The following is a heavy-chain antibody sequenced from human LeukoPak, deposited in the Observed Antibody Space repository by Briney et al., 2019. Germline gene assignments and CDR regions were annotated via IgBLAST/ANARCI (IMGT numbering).Heavy chain of an antibody. J-gene: IGHJ4*02. D-gene: IGHD6-19*01. CDR3: AKDPEAVGGSFFDY. Sequence: SVKGRFTISRDNSKNTLYLQMNSLRAEDTAVYYCAKDPEAVGGSFFDYWGQGTLVTVSS. V-gene: IGHV3-30*02.